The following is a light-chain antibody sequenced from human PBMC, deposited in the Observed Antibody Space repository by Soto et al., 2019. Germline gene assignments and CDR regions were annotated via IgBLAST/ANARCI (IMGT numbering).Light chain of an antibody. J-gene: IGLJ2*01. CDR3: VSYTSTTTLV. CDR2: GVD. V-gene: IGLV2-14*03. CDR1: NSDVGGYKY. Sequence: QSVLTQPASVSGSPGQSITISCTGTNSDVGGYKYVSWYQHQPGKAPKLMFYGVDNRPSGVSNRFSASKSGNTASLTISGLQAEDEAEYYCVSYTSTTTLVFGGRAKLTVL.